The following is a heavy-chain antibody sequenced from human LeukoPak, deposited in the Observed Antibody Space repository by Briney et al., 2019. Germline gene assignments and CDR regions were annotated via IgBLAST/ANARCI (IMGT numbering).Heavy chain of an antibody. CDR3: ASRRDGYIPDAFDI. CDR1: GFTVSSNY. V-gene: IGHV3-66*01. CDR2: IYSGGST. J-gene: IGHJ3*02. Sequence: GSLRLSCAASGFTVSSNYMSWVRQAPGKGLEWVSVIYSGGSTYYADSVKGRFTISRDNSKNTLYLQMNSLRAEDTAVYYCASRRDGYIPDAFDIWGQGTMVTVSS. D-gene: IGHD5-24*01.